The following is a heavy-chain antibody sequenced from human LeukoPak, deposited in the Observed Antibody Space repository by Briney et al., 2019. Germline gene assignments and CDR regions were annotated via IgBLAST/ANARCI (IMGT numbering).Heavy chain of an antibody. V-gene: IGHV3-9*01. Sequence: SGGSLRLSCAASGFTFDDYAMHWVRQAPGKGLEWVSGISWNSGSIGYADSVKGRFTISRDNAKNSLYLQMNSLRAEDTALYYCAKAGDTSFDYWGQGTLVTVSS. J-gene: IGHJ4*02. D-gene: IGHD2-21*01. CDR1: GFTFDDYA. CDR2: ISWNSGSI. CDR3: AKAGDTSFDY.